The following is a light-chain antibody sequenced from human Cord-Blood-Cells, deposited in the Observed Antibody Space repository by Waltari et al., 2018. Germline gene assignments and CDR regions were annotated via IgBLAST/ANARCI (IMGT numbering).Light chain of an antibody. Sequence: QSALTQPASVSGSPGQSITISCPGTSSDVGGYNYVSWYQQHPGNAPKPMIYDVSKRPSGVSNRFSGSKSGNTASLTISGLQAEDEADYYCSSYTSSSSWVFGGGTKLTVL. V-gene: IGLV2-14*01. CDR2: DVS. CDR3: SSYTSSSSWV. CDR1: SSDVGGYNY. J-gene: IGLJ3*02.